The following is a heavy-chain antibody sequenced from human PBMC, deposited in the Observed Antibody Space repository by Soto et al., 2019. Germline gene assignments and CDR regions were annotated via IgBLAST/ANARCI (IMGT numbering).Heavy chain of an antibody. V-gene: IGHV3-30*18. J-gene: IGHJ6*02. CDR2: ISYDGSNK. Sequence: GGSLRLSCAASGFTFSSYAMSWVRQAPGKGLEWVAVISYDGSNKYYADSVKGRFTISRDNSKNTLYLQMNSLRAEDTAVYYCANSIGAYYYGSGSYYNSYYYGMDVWGQGTTVTVSS. CDR1: GFTFSSYA. CDR3: ANSIGAYYYGSGSYYNSYYYGMDV. D-gene: IGHD3-10*01.